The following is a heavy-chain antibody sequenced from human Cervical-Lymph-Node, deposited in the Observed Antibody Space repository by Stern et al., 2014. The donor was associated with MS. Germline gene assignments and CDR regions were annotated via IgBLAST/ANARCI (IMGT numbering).Heavy chain of an antibody. CDR3: ARERGNSYGFDY. D-gene: IGHD5-18*01. J-gene: IGHJ4*02. CDR1: GGSFSTYV. CDR2: IVSIFDKA. Sequence: QVQLVQSGAEVKKPGSSVKVSCKASGGSFSTYVFNWVRQAPGKGLEWMGGIVSIFDKANYAQKFQGRVTITAEESTSTVYMELSSLRSEDTAVYYCARERGNSYGFDYWGQGTLVAVS. V-gene: IGHV1-69*01.